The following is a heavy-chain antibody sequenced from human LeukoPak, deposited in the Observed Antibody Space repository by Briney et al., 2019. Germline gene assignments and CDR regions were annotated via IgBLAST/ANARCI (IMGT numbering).Heavy chain of an antibody. V-gene: IGHV3-74*01. D-gene: IGHD1-7*01. Sequence: GGSLRLSCAASGFTFSSYSMNWVRQVPGKGLVWVSRIDYDGSITNYADSVKGRFTISRDNARNTLYLQMNSLRVDDTAVYYCVKDLGGNYDYWGQGTLVTVSS. J-gene: IGHJ4*02. CDR2: IDYDGSIT. CDR1: GFTFSSYS. CDR3: VKDLGGNYDY.